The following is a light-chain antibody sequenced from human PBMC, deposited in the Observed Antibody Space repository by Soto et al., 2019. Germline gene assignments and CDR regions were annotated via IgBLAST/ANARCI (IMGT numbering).Light chain of an antibody. V-gene: IGKV3-20*01. CDR3: QQYGSSPRT. CDR2: GTS. CDR1: QSVGSSY. Sequence: EIVLTQSPGTLSLSPGERATLSCRASQSVGSSYSAWYQQKPGQAPRLLMFGTSNRATGIPDRFSGSGSGTDFTLTINSLEPEDFAVYYCQQYGSSPRTFSQRTKVEV. J-gene: IGKJ1*01.